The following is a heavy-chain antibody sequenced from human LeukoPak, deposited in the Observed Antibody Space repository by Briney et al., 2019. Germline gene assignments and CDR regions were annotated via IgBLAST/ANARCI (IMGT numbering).Heavy chain of an antibody. Sequence: SETLSLTCAAYGWSFSGYYWSWIRQPPGKGLEWIGEINHSGSTNYNPSPKSRVTISADTSKNQFSLKLSSVTAADTAVYYCARGARPWFGELYRDHNWSDPWGQGTLVTVSS. J-gene: IGHJ5*02. CDR1: GWSFSGYY. CDR2: INHSGST. CDR3: ARGARPWFGELYRDHNWSDP. V-gene: IGHV4-34*01. D-gene: IGHD3-10*01.